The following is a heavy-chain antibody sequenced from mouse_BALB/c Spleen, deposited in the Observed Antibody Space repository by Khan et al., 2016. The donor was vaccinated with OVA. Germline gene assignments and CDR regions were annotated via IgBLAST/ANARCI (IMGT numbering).Heavy chain of an antibody. J-gene: IGHJ3*01. CDR3: ANHSSTSAGFAY. Sequence: QVQLKESGAELAKPGASVKMSCKASGYTFTSYWMHWVQQRPGQGLEWIGYINPSTGYSEFNQKFKDKATFTADKSSSTAYMQLSSLTSDDSAFYYCANHSSTSAGFAYWGQGTLVTVSA. V-gene: IGHV1-7*01. CDR1: GYTFTSYW. CDR2: INPSTGYS. D-gene: IGHD1-1*01.